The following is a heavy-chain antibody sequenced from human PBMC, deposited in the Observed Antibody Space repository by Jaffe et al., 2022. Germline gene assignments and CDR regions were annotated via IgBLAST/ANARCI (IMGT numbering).Heavy chain of an antibody. V-gene: IGHV1-46*01. CDR1: GYRFTDYY. CDR3: ARGNWGPHMDV. Sequence: QVQLVQSGAEVKKPGASVKVSCKASGYRFTDYYIHWVRQAPGQGLEWMGFINPSRGTTSYAQKFKGRITMTRDTSTSTVYMELSSLRSEDTVMYYCARGNWGPHMDVWGKGTTVTVSS. D-gene: IGHD7-27*01. J-gene: IGHJ6*03. CDR2: INPSRGTT.